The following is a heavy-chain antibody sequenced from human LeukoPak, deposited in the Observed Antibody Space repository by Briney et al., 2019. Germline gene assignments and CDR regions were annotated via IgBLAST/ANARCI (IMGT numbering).Heavy chain of an antibody. D-gene: IGHD4-11*01. J-gene: IGHJ4*02. CDR1: GYTLTELS. CDR2: FDPEDGET. V-gene: IGHV1-24*01. CDR3: ATDLLTTVTTGPRDY. Sequence: GASVKVSCKVSGYTLTELSMHWVQQAPGKGLEWMGGFDPEDGETIYAQKFQGRVTMTEDTSTDTAYMELSSLRSEDTAVYYCATDLLTTVTTGPRDYWGQGTLVTVSS.